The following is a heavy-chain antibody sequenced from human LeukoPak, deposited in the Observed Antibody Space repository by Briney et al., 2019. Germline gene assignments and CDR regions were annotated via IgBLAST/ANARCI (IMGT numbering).Heavy chain of an antibody. J-gene: IGHJ4*02. CDR1: GFTFSSYD. CDR3: ARGGTNYYDSSGPFDY. CDR2: IGTAGDT. D-gene: IGHD3-22*01. Sequence: GGSLRISCAASGFTFSSYDMHWVRQATGKGLEWVSAIGTAGDTYYPGSVKGRFTISRENAKNSLYLQMNSLRAGDTAVYYCARGGTNYYDSSGPFDYWGQGTLVTVSS. V-gene: IGHV3-13*01.